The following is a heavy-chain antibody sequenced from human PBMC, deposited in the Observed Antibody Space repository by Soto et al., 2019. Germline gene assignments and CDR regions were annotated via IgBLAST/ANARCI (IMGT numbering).Heavy chain of an antibody. CDR2: IRSKANNYAT. V-gene: IGHV3-73*01. CDR3: SRQMFSPDNH. D-gene: IGHD3-10*02. CDR1: GFTFSGSA. J-gene: IGHJ5*02. Sequence: GRSLRLSCAASGFTFSGSAIHWVRQASGKGLEWLGLIRSKANNYATAYGASVKGRFTISRDDSKNTAYLQMNSLKTEDTAIYYCSRQMFSPDNHWGQGTLVTVSS.